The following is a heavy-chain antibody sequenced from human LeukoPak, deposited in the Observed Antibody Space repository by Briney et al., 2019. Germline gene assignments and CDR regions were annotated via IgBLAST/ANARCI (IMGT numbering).Heavy chain of an antibody. D-gene: IGHD5-18*01. J-gene: IGHJ4*02. CDR1: GGSFSGYY. V-gene: IGHV4-34*01. CDR2: INHSGST. Sequence: SETLSLTCAVYGGSFSGYYWSWIRQPPGKGLEWIGEINHSGSTNYNPSLKSRVTISVDTSKNQFSLKLSSVTAADTAVYYCARGTLGRIYSYGSLFDYWGQGTLVTVSS. CDR3: ARGTLGRIYSYGSLFDY.